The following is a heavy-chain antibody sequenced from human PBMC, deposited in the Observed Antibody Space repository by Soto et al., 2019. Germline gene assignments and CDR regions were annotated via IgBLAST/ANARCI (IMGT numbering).Heavy chain of an antibody. CDR3: TRQTDAVQWLVVPTDYNFDY. D-gene: IGHD6-19*01. V-gene: IGHV3-73*02. CDR2: IRSKTNSYAT. Sequence: EGQLVESGGGLVQPGGSLKLSCAASGFTFGGSAMHWVRQASGKGLEWVGHIRSKTNSYATAYAESVKGRFTISRDDSMNTAYLQMNSLKTEDTAVYFCTRQTDAVQWLVVPTDYNFDYWGQATLVTVSS. CDR1: GFTFGGSA. J-gene: IGHJ4*02.